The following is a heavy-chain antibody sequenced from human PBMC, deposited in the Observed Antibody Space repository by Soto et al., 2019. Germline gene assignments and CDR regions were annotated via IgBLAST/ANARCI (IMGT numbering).Heavy chain of an antibody. D-gene: IGHD6-19*01. Sequence: SETLSLTCTVSGGSISSYYESWIRPPPGKGLEWIGYIYYSGSTNYNPSLKSRVTISVDTSKNQFSLKLSSVTAADTAVYYCARMTHSGWYQYYFDYWGQGTLVTVSS. CDR3: ARMTHSGWYQYYFDY. J-gene: IGHJ4*02. CDR1: GGSISSYY. CDR2: IYYSGST. V-gene: IGHV4-59*01.